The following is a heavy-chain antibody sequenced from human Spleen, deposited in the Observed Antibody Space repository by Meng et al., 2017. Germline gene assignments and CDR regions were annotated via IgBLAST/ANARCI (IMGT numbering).Heavy chain of an antibody. J-gene: IGHJ6*02. CDR1: GYSFTSYW. CDR2: IYPGDSDT. D-gene: IGHD4-23*01. V-gene: IGHV5-51*01. Sequence: GESLKISCKGSGYSFTSYWIGWVRQMPGKGLEWMGIIYPGDSDTRYSPSFQGQVTMSADKSVRTAYLQWGSLKASDTAMYYCARLDYSGKDFYYYGMDIWGQGTTVTVSS. CDR3: ARLDYSGKDFYYYGMDI.